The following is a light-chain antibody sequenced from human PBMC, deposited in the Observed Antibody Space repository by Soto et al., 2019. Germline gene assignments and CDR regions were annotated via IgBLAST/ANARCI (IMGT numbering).Light chain of an antibody. Sequence: VSTKSPATLSVSPGESAPLSFMASQSVSIDLAWYQQTPGQAPRLLIYGASTRATGIPVRFSGSGSGTDFTLTISSLEPEDVAVYYCQQRRNRPRTFGQGTMV. CDR1: QSVSID. CDR3: QQRRNRPRT. V-gene: IGKV3-15*01. J-gene: IGKJ1*01. CDR2: GAS.